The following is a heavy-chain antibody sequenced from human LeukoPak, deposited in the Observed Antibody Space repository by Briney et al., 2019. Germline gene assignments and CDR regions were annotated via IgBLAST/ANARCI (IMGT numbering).Heavy chain of an antibody. D-gene: IGHD2-15*01. CDR2: IYHSGST. CDR3: ARDLVGYCSGGSCYTPHFDY. V-gene: IGHV4-30-2*01. CDR1: GGSISSGGYS. J-gene: IGHJ4*02. Sequence: SETLSLTCAVSGGSISSGGYSWSWIRQPPGKGLEWIGYIYHSGSTYYNPSLKSRVTISVDRSKNQFSLKLSSVTAADTAVYYCARDLVGYCSGGSCYTPHFDYWGQGTLVTVSS.